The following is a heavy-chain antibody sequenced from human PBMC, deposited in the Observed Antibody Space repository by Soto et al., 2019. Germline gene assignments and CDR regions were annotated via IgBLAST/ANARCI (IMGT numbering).Heavy chain of an antibody. J-gene: IGHJ6*02. D-gene: IGHD3-3*01. CDR3: ARVGPELYXDFWSGYSFHYYYGMDV. V-gene: IGHV1-8*01. CDR2: MNPNSGNT. CDR1: GYTFTSYD. Sequence: ASVKVSCKASGYTFTSYDINWVRQATGQGLEWMGWMNPNSGNTGYAQKFQGRVTMTRNTSISTAYMELSSLRSEDTAVYYCARVGPELYXDFWSGYSFHYYYGMDVWGQGTTVTVSS.